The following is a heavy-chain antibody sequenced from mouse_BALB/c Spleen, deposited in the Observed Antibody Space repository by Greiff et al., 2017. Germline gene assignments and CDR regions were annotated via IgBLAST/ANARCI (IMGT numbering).Heavy chain of an antibody. V-gene: IGHV3-2*02. J-gene: IGHJ4*01. CDR3: ARSSPLYAMDY. CDR1: GYSITSDYA. Sequence: LLESGPGLVKPSQSLSLTCTVTGYSITSDYAWNWIRQFPGNKLEWMGYISYSGSTSYNPSLKSRISITRDTSKNQFFLQLNSVTTEDTATYYCARSSPLYAMDYWGQGTSVTVSS. CDR2: ISYSGST.